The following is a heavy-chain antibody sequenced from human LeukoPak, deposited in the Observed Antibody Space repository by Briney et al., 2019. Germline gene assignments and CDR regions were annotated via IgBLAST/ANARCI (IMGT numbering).Heavy chain of an antibody. V-gene: IGHV3-20*04. CDR3: ARDSSSWYVSEH. CDR2: INWNGGST. CDR1: GFTFDDYG. Sequence: AGGSLRLSCAASGFTFDDYGMSWVRQAPGKGLEWVSGINWNGGSTGYADSVKGRFTISRDNAKNSLYLQMNSLRAEDTALYYWARDSSSWYVSEHWGQGTLVTVSS. J-gene: IGHJ1*01. D-gene: IGHD6-13*01.